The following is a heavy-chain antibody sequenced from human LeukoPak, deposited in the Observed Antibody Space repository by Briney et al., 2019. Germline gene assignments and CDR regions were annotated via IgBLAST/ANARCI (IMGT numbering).Heavy chain of an antibody. CDR1: GFTFSSYA. CDR2: VSGGGHNT. V-gene: IGHV3-23*01. J-gene: IGHJ4*02. Sequence: GGSLRLSCVASGFTFSSYAMSCVRQAPGQGLEWVSVVSGGGHNTYYADSVKGRFTMSRDNSKRTVYLQMNSLRAEDTAVYYCAKDRSSWYYPFDSWGQGTLVTVSS. D-gene: IGHD3-3*01. CDR3: AKDRSSWYYPFDS.